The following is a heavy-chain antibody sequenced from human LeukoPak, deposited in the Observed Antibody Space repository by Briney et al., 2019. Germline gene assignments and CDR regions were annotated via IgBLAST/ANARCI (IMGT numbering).Heavy chain of an antibody. CDR2: INPNSGGT. Sequence: ASVKVSCKTSGYTITGYYMHWVRQAPGQGLEWMGRINPNSGGTNSIQKFQGRITMTRDTSISTAYMELSGLRSDDTAVYYCARDPVTMIVVVISDGMDVWGQGTTVTVSS. CDR3: ARDPVTMIVVVISDGMDV. D-gene: IGHD3-22*01. J-gene: IGHJ6*02. CDR1: GYTITGYY. V-gene: IGHV1-2*06.